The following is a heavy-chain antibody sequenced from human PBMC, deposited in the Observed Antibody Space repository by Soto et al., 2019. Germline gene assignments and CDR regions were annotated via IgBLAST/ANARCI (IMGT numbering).Heavy chain of an antibody. V-gene: IGHV3-23*01. CDR1: GFTFSSYA. D-gene: IGHD3-3*01. CDR3: AKDSIFGVVIIRHHYFDY. CDR2: ISGSGGST. J-gene: IGHJ4*02. Sequence: PGGSLRLSCAASGFTFSSYAMSWVRQAPGKGLEWVSAISGSGGSTYYADSVKGRFTISRDNSKNTLYLQMNSLRAEDTAVYYCAKDSIFGVVIIRHHYFDYSGQGTLVTVSS.